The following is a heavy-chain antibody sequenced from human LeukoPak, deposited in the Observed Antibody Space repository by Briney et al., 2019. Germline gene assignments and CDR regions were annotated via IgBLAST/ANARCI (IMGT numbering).Heavy chain of an antibody. CDR1: GFTFSNAW. D-gene: IGHD6-13*01. V-gene: IGHV3-15*01. CDR2: IKSKTDGGTT. J-gene: IGHJ4*02. Sequence: PGGSLRPSCAASGFTFSNAWMSWVRQAPGKGLEWVGRIKSKTDGGTTDYAAPVKGRFTISRDDSKNTLHLQMNSLKTEDTAVYYCTRGRSSWYPFDYWGQGTLVTVSS. CDR3: TRGRSSWYPFDY.